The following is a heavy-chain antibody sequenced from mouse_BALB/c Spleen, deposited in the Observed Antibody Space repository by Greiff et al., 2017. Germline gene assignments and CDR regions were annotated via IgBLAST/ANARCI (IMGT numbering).Heavy chain of an antibody. CDR2: ILPGSGST. D-gene: IGHD2-14*01. J-gene: IGHJ2*01. V-gene: IGHV1-9*01. CDR1: GYTFSSYW. Sequence: VQLQQSGAELMKPGASVKISCKATGYTFSSYWIEWVKQRPGHGLEWIGEILPGSGSTNYNEKFKGKATFTADTSSNTAYMQLSSLTSEDSAVYHCATRGKGYDGYFDYWGQGTTLTVSS. CDR3: ATRGKGYDGYFDY.